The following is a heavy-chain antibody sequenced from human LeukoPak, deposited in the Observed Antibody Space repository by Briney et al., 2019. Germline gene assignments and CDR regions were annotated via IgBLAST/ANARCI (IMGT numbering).Heavy chain of an antibody. J-gene: IGHJ4*02. D-gene: IGHD6-6*01. V-gene: IGHV4-4*07. Sequence: SETLSLTCTVSGGSISSYYWNWIRQPAEKGLEWIGRIYTSGITNYNPSLKSRVTMSVDTSKNQFSLRLTSVTAADTAVYYCARGIAARREYYFDYWGQGTLVTVSS. CDR1: GGSISSYY. CDR2: IYTSGIT. CDR3: ARGIAARREYYFDY.